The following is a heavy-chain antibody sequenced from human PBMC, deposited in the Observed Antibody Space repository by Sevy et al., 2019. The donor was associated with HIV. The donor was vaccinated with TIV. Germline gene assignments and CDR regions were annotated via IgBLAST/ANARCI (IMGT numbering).Heavy chain of an antibody. V-gene: IGHV3-43*01. D-gene: IGHD3-10*01. CDR3: TKDFRASGSYYNAYDAFDI. J-gene: IGHJ3*02. CDR1: GFTFDDYT. Sequence: GGSLRLSCAASGFTFDDYTMHWVRQAPGKGLEWVSLVSWDGGSTDYADSEKGRFTISRDNSKNSLYLQMNSLRTEDTAWYYCTKDFRASGSYYNAYDAFDIWGQGTMVTVSS. CDR2: VSWDGGST.